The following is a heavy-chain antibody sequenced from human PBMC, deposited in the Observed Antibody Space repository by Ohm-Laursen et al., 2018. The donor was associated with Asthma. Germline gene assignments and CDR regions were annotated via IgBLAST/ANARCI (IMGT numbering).Heavy chain of an antibody. V-gene: IGHV3-23*01. CDR2: ISGSGGST. D-gene: IGHD2-15*01. Sequence: GSLRLSCTASGFTFSSYAMSWVRQAPGKGLEWVSAISGSGGSTYYADSVKGRFTISRDNSKKSLYLEMNSLRDEDTALYYCAREYVIFSGGRYYSEDVDFWGQGTLVTVSA. CDR1: GFTFSSYA. J-gene: IGHJ4*02. CDR3: AREYVIFSGGRYYSEDVDF.